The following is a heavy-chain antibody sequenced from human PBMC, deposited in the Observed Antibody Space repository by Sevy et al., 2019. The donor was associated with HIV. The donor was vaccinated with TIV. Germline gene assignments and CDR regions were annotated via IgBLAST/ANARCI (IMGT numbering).Heavy chain of an antibody. CDR3: AKVSPVVPAAMSPYYYYYGMDV. V-gene: IGHV3-30*02. Sequence: GGSLRLSCAASGFTFSSYGMHWVRQAPGKGLEWVAFIRYDGSNKDYADSVKGRFTISRDNSKNTLYLQMNSLRAEDTAVYYCAKVSPVVPAAMSPYYYYYGMDVWGQGTTVTVSS. CDR1: GFTFSSYG. D-gene: IGHD2-2*01. J-gene: IGHJ6*02. CDR2: IRYDGSNK.